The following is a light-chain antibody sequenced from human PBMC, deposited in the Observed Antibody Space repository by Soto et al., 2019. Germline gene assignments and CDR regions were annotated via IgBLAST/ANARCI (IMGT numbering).Light chain of an antibody. CDR2: AAS. J-gene: IGKJ4*01. V-gene: IGKV1-39*01. CDR3: QQSYSIPLT. Sequence: DIQMTQSPSSLSASVGDRVTITCRASQSISSYLNWYQQKLGKAPKLLIFAASSLQSGVPSRFSGSGSGTDFTLTISSLQPDDFATYYCQQSYSIPLTFGGGTKVEIK. CDR1: QSISSY.